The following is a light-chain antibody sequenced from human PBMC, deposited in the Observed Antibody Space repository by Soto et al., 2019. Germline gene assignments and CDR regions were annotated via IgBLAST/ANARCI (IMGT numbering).Light chain of an antibody. CDR3: QHYNSYSEA. V-gene: IGKV1-9*01. J-gene: IGKJ1*01. Sequence: QLTQSPSSLSASVGDRVTITCRASQDIAIYLAWYQQKPGEAPKLLIYAASTLYGGVPSRFSGSGSGTDFTLTISSLQPEDVATYYCQHYNSYSEAFGQGTKVDIK. CDR1: QDIAIY. CDR2: AAS.